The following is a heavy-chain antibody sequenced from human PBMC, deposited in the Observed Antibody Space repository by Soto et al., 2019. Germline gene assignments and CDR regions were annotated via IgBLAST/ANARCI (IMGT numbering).Heavy chain of an antibody. Sequence: ASETLSLTCTVSGGSISSGGYYWSWIRQHPGKGLEWIGYIYYSGSTYYNPSLKSRVTISVDTSKNQFSLKLSSVTAADMAVYYCARVYNWNYSLWGQGTLVTVSS. CDR2: IYYSGST. CDR1: GGSISSGGYY. V-gene: IGHV4-31*03. J-gene: IGHJ4*02. D-gene: IGHD1-1*01. CDR3: ARVYNWNYSL.